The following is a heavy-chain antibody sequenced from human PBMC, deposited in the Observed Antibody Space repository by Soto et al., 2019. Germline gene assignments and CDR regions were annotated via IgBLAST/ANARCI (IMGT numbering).Heavy chain of an antibody. J-gene: IGHJ4*02. CDR1: GFTFSSYA. Sequence: EVQLLESGGGLVQPGGSLRLSCAASGFTFSSYAMSWVRQAPGKGLEWVSTISGSGGSTYYADSVKGRFTISRDNSKNTLFLQMNSLRAEDTAVYYCARGSGYSYGYVDYWGQGTLVTVSS. D-gene: IGHD5-18*01. V-gene: IGHV3-23*01. CDR2: ISGSGGST. CDR3: ARGSGYSYGYVDY.